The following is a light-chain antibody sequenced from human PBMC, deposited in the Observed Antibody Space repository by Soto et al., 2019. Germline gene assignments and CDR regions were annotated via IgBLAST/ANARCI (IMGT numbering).Light chain of an antibody. V-gene: IGKV3-20*01. CDR3: CQYGSTPSFT. Sequence: EIVLTQSPATLSLSPGERATLSCRASQSVSSTRSLDWYQQKPDQAPMLLIYGASSRATGIPDRFSGSGSATDLTLTISRLERQDYEVYYCCQYGSTPSFTFGQGTKLEIK. J-gene: IGKJ2*01. CDR2: GAS. CDR1: QSVSSTRS.